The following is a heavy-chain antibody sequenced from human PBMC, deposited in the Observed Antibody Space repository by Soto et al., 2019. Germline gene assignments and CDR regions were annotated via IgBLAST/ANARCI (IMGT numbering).Heavy chain of an antibody. Sequence: ASVKVSCKASGYTFTSYAMHWLRQSAGQRLEWMGWINAGNGNTKYSQKFQGRVTITRDTSASTAYMELSSLRSEDTAVYYCARRFIEQWLEGPSFDYWGQGTLVTVSS. CDR1: GYTFTSYA. CDR2: INAGNGNT. CDR3: ARRFIEQWLEGPSFDY. V-gene: IGHV1-3*01. D-gene: IGHD6-19*01. J-gene: IGHJ4*02.